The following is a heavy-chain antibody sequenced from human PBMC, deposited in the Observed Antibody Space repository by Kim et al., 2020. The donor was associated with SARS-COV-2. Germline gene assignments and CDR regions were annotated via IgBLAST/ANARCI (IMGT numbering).Heavy chain of an antibody. CDR2: SAPDGGSE. D-gene: IGHD3-9*01. J-gene: IGHJ5*02. V-gene: IGHV1-46*01. CDR1: GHTFRDYY. Sequence: ASVKVSCKASGHTFRDYYVHWMRQAPGQGLEWMGTSAPDGGSEIYAPKFQGRVTMTRDASTSTVYMQLNGLRSEDTAVYYCARHGRRDWFDGRPWVDPWG. CDR3: ARHGRRDWFDGRPWVDP.